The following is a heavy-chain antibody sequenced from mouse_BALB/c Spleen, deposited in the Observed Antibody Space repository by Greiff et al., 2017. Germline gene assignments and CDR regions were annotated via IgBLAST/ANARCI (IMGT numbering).Heavy chain of an antibody. CDR1: GYAFSSYW. CDR3: ARGDYYGSSSFFAY. Sequence: VKLQESGAELVRPGSSVKISCKASGYAFSSYWMNWVKQRPGQGLEWIGQIYPGDGDTNYNGKFKGKATLTADKSSSTAYMQLSSLTSEDSAVYFCARGDYYGSSSFFAYWGQGTLVTVSA. J-gene: IGHJ3*01. V-gene: IGHV1-80*01. D-gene: IGHD1-1*01. CDR2: IYPGDGDT.